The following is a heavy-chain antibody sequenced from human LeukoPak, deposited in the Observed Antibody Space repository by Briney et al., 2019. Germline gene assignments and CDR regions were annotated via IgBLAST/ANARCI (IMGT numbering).Heavy chain of an antibody. CDR3: AKDHGGDGYNPLDY. Sequence: GGSLRLSCAAPGFTFSSYGMHWVRQAPGKGLEWVAVISYDGSNKYYADSVKGRFTISRDNSKNTLYLQMNSLRAEDTAVYYCAKDHGGDGYNPLDYWGQGTLVTVSS. J-gene: IGHJ4*02. CDR2: ISYDGSNK. CDR1: GFTFSSYG. D-gene: IGHD5-24*01. V-gene: IGHV3-30*18.